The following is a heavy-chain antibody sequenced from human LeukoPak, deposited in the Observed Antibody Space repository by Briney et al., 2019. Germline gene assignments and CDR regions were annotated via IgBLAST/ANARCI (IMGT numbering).Heavy chain of an antibody. V-gene: IGHV3-30*18. CDR3: AQSRNWYNYFDH. CDR1: GFTFRDFG. D-gene: IGHD6-13*01. CDR2: ISNDGSNE. J-gene: IGHJ4*02. Sequence: PGGSLRLSCATSGFTFRDFGIHWVRQAPGKGLEWVALISNDGSNEYYADSVKGRFTISRDNSKDTLYLQMNGLRTEDTAVYYCAQSRNWYNYFDHWGQGTLVTVSS.